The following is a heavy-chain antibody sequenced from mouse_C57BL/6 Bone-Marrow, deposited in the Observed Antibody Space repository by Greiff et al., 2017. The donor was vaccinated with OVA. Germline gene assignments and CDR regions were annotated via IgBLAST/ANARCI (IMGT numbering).Heavy chain of an antibody. D-gene: IGHD2-3*01. J-gene: IGHJ2*01. Sequence: QVQLQQSGAEVVRPGASVKLSCKASGYTFTDHYINWVKQRPGQGLEWIAMIYPGSGNTYYNEKFKGKATLTAEKSSNPAYMQLSSLTSEDSAVYFCARDDGDFFEYGGQGTTLTVSS. CDR1: GYTFTDHY. CDR3: ARDDGDFFEY. V-gene: IGHV1-76*01. CDR2: IYPGSGNT.